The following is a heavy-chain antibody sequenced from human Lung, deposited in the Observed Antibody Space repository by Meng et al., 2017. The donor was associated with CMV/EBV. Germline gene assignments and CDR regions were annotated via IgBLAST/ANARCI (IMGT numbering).Heavy chain of an antibody. D-gene: IGHD4-11*01. CDR2: ISSSGTTI. J-gene: IGHJ4*02. V-gene: IGHV3-48*03. CDR3: AREATRLQLVLDY. CDR1: GLSFSSYE. Sequence: GGSLRLSCVASGLSFSSYEINWVRQAPGKGLEWVSYISSSGTTIYYAASVKGRFTISRDNAKNSVYLQMNSLSAEDTAIYYCAREATRLQLVLDYWGQGTLVTVSS.